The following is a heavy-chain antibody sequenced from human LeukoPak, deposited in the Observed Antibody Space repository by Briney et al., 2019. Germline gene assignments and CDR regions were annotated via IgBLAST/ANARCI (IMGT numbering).Heavy chain of an antibody. D-gene: IGHD3-10*01. CDR3: VRRKANSDGEFDF. J-gene: IGHJ5*01. V-gene: IGHV3-48*03. Sequence: GGSLTLFCAASGFTLSSYNMNWVRQAPGKGRDWVAFISSSGSSITSADSVKGRFTISRDNVKNSLYLQMNSLRAEDTAVYYCVRRKANSDGEFDFWGQGTLVTVSS. CDR1: GFTLSSYN. CDR2: ISSSGSSI.